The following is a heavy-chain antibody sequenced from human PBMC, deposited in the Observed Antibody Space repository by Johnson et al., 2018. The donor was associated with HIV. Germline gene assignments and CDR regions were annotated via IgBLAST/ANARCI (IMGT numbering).Heavy chain of an antibody. CDR3: ARDNSRDEAFDI. Sequence: ADSVKGRFTISRDNSKRRLYLQMNSLGAGDTAVYYCARDNSRDEAFDIWGQGTMVTVSS. J-gene: IGHJ3*02. D-gene: IGHD4-23*01. V-gene: IGHV3-30*13.